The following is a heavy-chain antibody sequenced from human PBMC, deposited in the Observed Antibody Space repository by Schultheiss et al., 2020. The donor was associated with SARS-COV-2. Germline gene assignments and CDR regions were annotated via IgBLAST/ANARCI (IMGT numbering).Heavy chain of an antibody. V-gene: IGHV1-2*02. CDR2: INPNSGGT. J-gene: IGHJ3*02. Sequence: ASVKVSCKASGYTFTGYYMHWVRQAPGQGLEWVGWINPNSGGTNYAQKFQGRVTMTRDTSISTAYMELTRLTSDDTAVYYCARDGGITMIVVDHDAFDIWGQGTMVTVSS. D-gene: IGHD3-22*01. CDR1: GYTFTGYY. CDR3: ARDGGITMIVVDHDAFDI.